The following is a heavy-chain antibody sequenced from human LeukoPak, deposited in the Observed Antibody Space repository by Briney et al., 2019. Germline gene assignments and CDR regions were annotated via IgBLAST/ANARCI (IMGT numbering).Heavy chain of an antibody. CDR2: ISGGGGST. Sequence: GGSLRLSCAASGFTVSSYAMSWVRQAPGKGLEWVSAISGGGGSTYYADSVKGRFTISRDNSNNTLYLQMNSLRAEDTALYFCAKDRDGYCSGGSCLNWFDPWGQGTLVTVSS. J-gene: IGHJ5*02. CDR1: GFTVSSYA. V-gene: IGHV3-23*01. CDR3: AKDRDGYCSGGSCLNWFDP. D-gene: IGHD2-15*01.